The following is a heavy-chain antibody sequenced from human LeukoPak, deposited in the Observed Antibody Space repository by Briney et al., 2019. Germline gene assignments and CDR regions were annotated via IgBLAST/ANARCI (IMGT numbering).Heavy chain of an antibody. D-gene: IGHD1-26*01. CDR3: AKDRESGTYFDS. V-gene: IGHV3-23*01. Sequence: GGSLRLSCAASGFSFSSYAMNWVRQAPGKGLEWVSGISGSGGSTYYADSVKGRFTSSRDNSKNTLYLQMNSLRAEDTAVYYCAKDRESGTYFDSWGQGTLVTVSS. CDR1: GFSFSSYA. J-gene: IGHJ4*02. CDR2: ISGSGGST.